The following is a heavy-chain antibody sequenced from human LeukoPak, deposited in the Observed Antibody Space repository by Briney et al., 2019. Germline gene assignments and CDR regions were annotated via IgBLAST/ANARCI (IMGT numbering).Heavy chain of an antibody. CDR2: ISGGGEIS. D-gene: IGHD2/OR15-2a*01. CDR1: GFTFSNYA. CDR3: ATDRHLSLSTLIDH. V-gene: IGHV3-23*01. Sequence: PGGSLRLSCVASGFTFSNYAINWVRQAPGKGLDWVSGISGGGEISFYSQSVKGRCTTSRDNSKYTVILEMNSLKVEDTAIYYCATDRHLSLSTLIDHWGQGTLVTVS. J-gene: IGHJ4*02.